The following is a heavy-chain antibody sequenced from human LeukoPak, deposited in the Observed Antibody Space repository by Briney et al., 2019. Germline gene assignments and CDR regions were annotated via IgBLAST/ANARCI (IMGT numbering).Heavy chain of an antibody. D-gene: IGHD3-22*01. CDR1: GFTFSSYG. CDR2: IWYDGSNK. V-gene: IGHV3-33*01. J-gene: IGHJ4*02. CDR3: ARNRGASGYYWVDY. Sequence: PGGSLRLSCAASGFTFSSYGIHWVRQAPGKGLEWVTVIWYDGSNKYYADSVKGRFTISRDNSMNTLYLQMNSLRVEDTAVYYCARNRGASGYYWVDYWGQGTLVSVSS.